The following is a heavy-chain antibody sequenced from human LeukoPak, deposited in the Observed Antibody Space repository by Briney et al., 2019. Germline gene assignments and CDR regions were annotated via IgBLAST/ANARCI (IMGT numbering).Heavy chain of an antibody. D-gene: IGHD6-19*01. V-gene: IGHV3-23*01. CDR3: AKVAGSGWRYYFAY. CDR1: GFTFSSQA. Sequence: PGGSLRLSCAASGFTFSSQAMSWVRQAPEKGLEWVSVVSGSGSSTYYADSVKGRFTVSRDNSKNTLYLQMNSLRAEDTAIYYCAKVAGSGWRYYFAYWGQGTLVTVPS. J-gene: IGHJ4*02. CDR2: VSGSGSST.